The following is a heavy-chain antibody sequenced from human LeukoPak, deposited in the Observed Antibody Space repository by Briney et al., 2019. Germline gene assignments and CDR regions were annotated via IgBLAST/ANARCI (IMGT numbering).Heavy chain of an antibody. Sequence: ASVKVSCKASGYTFTSYGISWVRQAPGQGLEWMGWISAYNGNTNYAQKLQGRVTMTTDISTSTAYMELGSLRSDDTAVYYCARDFYNGMATSYYGMDVWGQGTTVTVSS. CDR3: ARDFYNGMATSYYGMDV. D-gene: IGHD5-24*01. V-gene: IGHV1-18*01. J-gene: IGHJ6*02. CDR1: GYTFTSYG. CDR2: ISAYNGNT.